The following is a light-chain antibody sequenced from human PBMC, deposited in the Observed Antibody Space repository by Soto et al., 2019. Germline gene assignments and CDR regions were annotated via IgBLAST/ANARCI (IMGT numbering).Light chain of an antibody. CDR1: SSDVGGYNY. CDR3: SSYTSSSTLG. CDR2: DVS. J-gene: IGLJ1*01. Sequence: QSVLTQPASVSGSPGQSITISCTGTSSDVGGYNYVSWYQQHPGKAPKLMIYDVSNRPSGLSNRFSGSKSGNTASLTISGLQAEDEAHYYCSSYTSSSTLGFGTGTKLTVL. V-gene: IGLV2-14*01.